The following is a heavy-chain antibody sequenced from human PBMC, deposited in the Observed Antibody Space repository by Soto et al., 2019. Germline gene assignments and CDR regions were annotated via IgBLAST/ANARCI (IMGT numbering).Heavy chain of an antibody. CDR1: GFTFSSYE. CDR3: AGDQQQLTNYWYFDL. Sequence: PGGSLRLSCAASGFTFSSYEMNWVRQAPGKGLEWVSYISSSGSTIYYADSVKGRFTISRDNAKNSLYLQMSSLRAEDTAVYYCAGDQQQLTNYWYFDLWGRGTLVTVSS. CDR2: ISSSGSTI. D-gene: IGHD6-13*01. J-gene: IGHJ2*01. V-gene: IGHV3-48*03.